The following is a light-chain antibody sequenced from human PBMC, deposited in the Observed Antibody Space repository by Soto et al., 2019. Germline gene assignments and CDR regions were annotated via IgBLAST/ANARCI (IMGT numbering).Light chain of an antibody. CDR3: SAYSDIDTKV. J-gene: IGLJ1*01. V-gene: IGLV2-14*03. Sequence: QSVLTQPASVSGSPGQSITISCGGTSSDVGVYIYVSWYQQFPGKAPKLILYEVNNRPSGVSNRFSGSKSDTTASLTISGLQPEDEADYYCSAYSDIDTKVFGTGTKVTVL. CDR2: EVN. CDR1: SSDVGVYIY.